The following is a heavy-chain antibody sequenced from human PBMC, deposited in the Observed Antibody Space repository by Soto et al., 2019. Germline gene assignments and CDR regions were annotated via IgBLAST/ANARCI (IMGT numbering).Heavy chain of an antibody. Sequence: PSDTLSLTCTVSGGSISRGDYYWSWIRQPPGKGLEWIGYIYYSGSTYYNPSLKSRVTISVDTSKNQFSLKLSSVTASDTAVYYCARATALSGMDVWGQGTTVTVSS. J-gene: IGHJ6*02. CDR1: GGSISRGDYY. V-gene: IGHV4-30-4*02. CDR2: IYYSGST. CDR3: ARATALSGMDV.